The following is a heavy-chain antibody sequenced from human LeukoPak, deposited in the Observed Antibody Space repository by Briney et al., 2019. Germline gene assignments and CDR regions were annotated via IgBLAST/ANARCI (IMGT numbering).Heavy chain of an antibody. CDR1: GYIFTGYY. D-gene: IGHD6-6*01. V-gene: IGHV1-2*02. CDR2: INPNSGGT. CDR3: ARRSSSSLYYYYYMDV. Sequence: ASVKVSCKASGYIFTGYYMHWVRQAPGQGLEWMGWINPNSGGTNYAQKFQGRVTMTRDTSISTAYMELRSLRSDDTAVYYCARRSSSSLYYYYYMDVWGKGTTVTVSS. J-gene: IGHJ6*03.